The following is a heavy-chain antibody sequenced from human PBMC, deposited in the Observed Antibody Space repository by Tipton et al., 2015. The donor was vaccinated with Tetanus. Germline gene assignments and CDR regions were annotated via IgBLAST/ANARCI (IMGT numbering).Heavy chain of an antibody. Sequence: GSLRLSCAASGFTFSSFGMTWVRQAPGKGLEWVSSITGSSSYIYYADSVKGRFTISRDNAKNSLYLQMNSLRAEDTAVYYCANKGGGDSDHWGQGALVTVSS. D-gene: IGHD2-21*01. CDR3: ANKGGGDSDH. V-gene: IGHV3-21*01. CDR1: GFTFSSFG. CDR2: ITGSSSYI. J-gene: IGHJ4*02.